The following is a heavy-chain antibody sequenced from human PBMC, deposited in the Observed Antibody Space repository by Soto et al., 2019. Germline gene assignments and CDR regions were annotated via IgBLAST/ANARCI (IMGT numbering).Heavy chain of an antibody. J-gene: IGHJ4*02. CDR1: GYTFRNFG. CDR2: ISAYNANA. V-gene: IGHV1-18*01. Sequence: QIQLLQCGAEVKKPEASVKVTCKASGYTFRNFGISWVRQAPGQGLEWMGWISAYNANANYAQKFQGRLTMTADTSTSTAYMELRSLRSDDTAVYYCARENSYFDYWGQGTLVTVSS. CDR3: ARENSYFDY.